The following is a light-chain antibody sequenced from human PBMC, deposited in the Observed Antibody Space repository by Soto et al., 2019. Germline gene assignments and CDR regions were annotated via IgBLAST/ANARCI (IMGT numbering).Light chain of an antibody. Sequence: DIQMTQSPSALSASVGDRVTITCLASQSISSYLNWYQQKPGKAPKLLIYAASSLQSGVPSRFSGSGSGTDFTLTISSLQPEDFATYYCQQSYSTPLTFDQGTKVDI. V-gene: IGKV1-39*01. J-gene: IGKJ1*01. CDR3: QQSYSTPLT. CDR1: QSISSY. CDR2: AAS.